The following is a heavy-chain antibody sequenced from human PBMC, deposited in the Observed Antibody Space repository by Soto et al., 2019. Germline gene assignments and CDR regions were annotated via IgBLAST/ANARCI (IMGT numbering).Heavy chain of an antibody. CDR3: ASYVDTPMGHWYFDL. CDR1: GFTVSSNY. Sequence: XRLSCAASGFTVSSNYMSWVRQAPGKGLEWVSVIYSGGSTYYADSVKGRFTISRDNSKNTLYLQMNSLRAEDTAVYYCASYVDTPMGHWYFDLWGRGSLVTVSS. D-gene: IGHD5-18*01. J-gene: IGHJ2*01. CDR2: IYSGGST. V-gene: IGHV3-53*01.